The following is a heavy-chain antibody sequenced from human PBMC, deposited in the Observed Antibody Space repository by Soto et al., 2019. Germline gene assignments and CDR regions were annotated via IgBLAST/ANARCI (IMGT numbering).Heavy chain of an antibody. CDR1: GFSFFSYA. D-gene: IGHD2-8*01. CDR2: ISGSGGHT. J-gene: IGHJ5*02. Sequence: GGSLRLSCKASGFSFFSYAMSWVRQAPGKGLEWVSTISGSGGHTYYADSVKGRFIVSRDNSENTVSLQMGSLRADDTALYFCAKIEMGWFAHWGQGSQVTVSS. V-gene: IGHV3-23*01. CDR3: AKIEMGWFAH.